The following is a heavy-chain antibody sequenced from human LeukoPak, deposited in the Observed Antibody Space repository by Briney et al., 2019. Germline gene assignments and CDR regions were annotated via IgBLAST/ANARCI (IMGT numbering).Heavy chain of an antibody. CDR3: AGDERITGSPGKYYYYYYYMDV. CDR2: IIPIFGTA. Sequence: SVKVSCKASGGTFSSYAISWVRQAPGQGLEWMGGIIPIFGTANYAQKFQGRVTITTDESTSTAYMELSSLRSEDTAVYYCAGDERITGSPGKYYYYYYYMDVWGKGTTVTVSS. CDR1: GGTFSSYA. V-gene: IGHV1-69*05. J-gene: IGHJ6*03. D-gene: IGHD1-20*01.